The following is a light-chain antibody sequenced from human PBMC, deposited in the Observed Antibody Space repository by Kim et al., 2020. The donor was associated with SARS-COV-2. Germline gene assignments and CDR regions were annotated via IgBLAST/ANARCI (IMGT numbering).Light chain of an antibody. CDR3: SSYTSSSTLEV. CDR2: DVS. Sequence: QSMTISCTGTSIDVGGYNDVSWYQQHPGKAPKRMIYDVSNRPSGVSNRFSGSKSGNTASLTISGLQAEDEADYYCSSYTSSSTLEVFGTGTKVTVL. CDR1: SIDVGGYND. J-gene: IGLJ1*01. V-gene: IGLV2-14*03.